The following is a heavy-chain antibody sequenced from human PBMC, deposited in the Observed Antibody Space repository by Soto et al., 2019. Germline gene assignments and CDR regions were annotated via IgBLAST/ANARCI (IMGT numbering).Heavy chain of an antibody. D-gene: IGHD3-9*01. J-gene: IGHJ5*02. CDR3: ARSNYDFLTGFTTWFDP. Sequence: GASVKVSCKASGYTFTSYAMHWVRQAPGQRLEWMGWINVGNDNTKYSQKFQDRVTISSDTSASLLHMELSSLTAEDTAVYYCARSNYDFLTGFTTWFDPWGQGTLVTVSS. CDR2: INVGNDNT. CDR1: GYTFTSYA. V-gene: IGHV1-3*01.